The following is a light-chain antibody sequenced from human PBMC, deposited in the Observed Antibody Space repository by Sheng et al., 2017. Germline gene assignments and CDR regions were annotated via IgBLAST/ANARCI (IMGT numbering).Light chain of an antibody. CDR1: QDINNF. J-gene: IGKJ4*01. Sequence: DIQMTQSPPSLSASVGDRVTISCQASQDINNFLNWYQQRPGKAPKLLISAASNLQSGIPSRFSGSGSGTNFTLTIISLQPEDFATYYCQQADSFPLTFGGGTKVDIK. CDR3: QQADSFPLT. V-gene: IGKV1-12*01. CDR2: AAS.